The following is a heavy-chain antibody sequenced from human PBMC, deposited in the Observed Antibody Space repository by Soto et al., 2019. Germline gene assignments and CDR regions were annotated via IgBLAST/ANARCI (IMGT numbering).Heavy chain of an antibody. Sequence: DVQLVQSGEGLVQPGWSLRLSCAASGFTFKNYPVHWVRQAPGKGLGYVSGISSNGVTRSYADSVKDRFTISRDNSRNALYLQMGRLRVEDMAVYYCARGEWQRPCDLWGRGTLVTVSS. CDR1: GFTFKNYP. D-gene: IGHD5-12*01. J-gene: IGHJ2*01. V-gene: IGHV3-64*02. CDR3: ARGEWQRPCDL. CDR2: ISSNGVTR.